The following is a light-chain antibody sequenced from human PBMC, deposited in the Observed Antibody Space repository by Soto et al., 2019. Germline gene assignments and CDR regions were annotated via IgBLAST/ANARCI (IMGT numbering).Light chain of an antibody. V-gene: IGLV1-51*01. CDR3: GTWDNSLSAGV. CDR2: DNY. Sequence: QSVLTQPPSVSAAPGQKVTISCSGSTSNIGNRYVSWYQQLPGSAPKLLIYDNYKRPSGIPDRFSGSKSGTSATLVITGLQTGDEASYYCGTWDNSLSAGVIGGGTKLTVL. CDR1: TSNIGNRY. J-gene: IGLJ2*01.